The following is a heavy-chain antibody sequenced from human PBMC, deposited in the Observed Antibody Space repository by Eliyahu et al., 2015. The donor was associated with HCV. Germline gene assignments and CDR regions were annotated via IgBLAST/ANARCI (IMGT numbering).Heavy chain of an antibody. Sequence: QVQLVESGGGVVQPGGSLRPSCAASGFXFXSYGMHWVRQAPGKGLEWVAFIRYDGSNKYYADSVKGRFTISRDNSKNTLYLQMNSLRAEDTAVYYCAKGGEGVVVAATAYFQHWGQGTLVTVSS. CDR1: GFXFXSYG. J-gene: IGHJ1*01. D-gene: IGHD2-15*01. CDR3: AKGGEGVVVAATAYFQH. CDR2: IRYDGSNK. V-gene: IGHV3-30*02.